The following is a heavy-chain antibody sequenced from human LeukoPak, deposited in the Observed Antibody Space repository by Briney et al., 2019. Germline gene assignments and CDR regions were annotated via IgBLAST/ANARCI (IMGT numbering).Heavy chain of an antibody. V-gene: IGHV3-53*01. CDR1: EFTVCRNY. Sequence: GGSLRLSCTASEFTVCRNYMLSVRQAPGKGLEWVSLIFSNGDTHYADSVKGRFTISRDTSKNTVSLQMNSLRVEDTAMYYCTRDQMNYWGQGTLVTVSS. CDR3: TRDQMNY. J-gene: IGHJ4*02. D-gene: IGHD5-24*01. CDR2: IFSNGDT.